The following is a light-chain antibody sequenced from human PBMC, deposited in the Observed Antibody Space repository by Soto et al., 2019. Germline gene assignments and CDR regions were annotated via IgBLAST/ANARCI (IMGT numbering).Light chain of an antibody. CDR3: HQRSNWPLT. V-gene: IGKV3-11*01. Sequence: EIVLTQSPATLSVSPGERTTLSCRASQSFRSYLAWYQQTPGQAPRLLIYDASTRATGIPARFSGSGSGTDFTLTISSLEPEDFAVYYCHQRSNWPLTFGGGTKVDI. J-gene: IGKJ4*01. CDR1: QSFRSY. CDR2: DAS.